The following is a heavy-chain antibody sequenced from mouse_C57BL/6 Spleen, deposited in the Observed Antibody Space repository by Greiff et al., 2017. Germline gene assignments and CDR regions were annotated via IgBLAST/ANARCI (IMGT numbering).Heavy chain of an antibody. V-gene: IGHV1-64*01. CDR2: IHPNSGST. J-gene: IGHJ3*01. Sequence: QVHVKQPGAELVKPGASVKLSCKASGYTFTSYWMHWVKQRPGQGLEWIGMIHPNSGSTNYNEKFKSKATLTVDKSSSTAYMQLSSLTSEDSAVYYCARTFHGNSIAYWGQGTLVTVSA. CDR3: ARTFHGNSIAY. D-gene: IGHD2-1*01. CDR1: GYTFTSYW.